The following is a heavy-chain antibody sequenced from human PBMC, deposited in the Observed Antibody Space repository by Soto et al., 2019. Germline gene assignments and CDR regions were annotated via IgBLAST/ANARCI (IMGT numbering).Heavy chain of an antibody. V-gene: IGHV3-23*01. CDR1: GFTFSSYA. CDR2: ISGSGGST. J-gene: IGHJ6*02. Sequence: SGGSLRLSCAASGFTFSSYAMSWVRQAPGKGLEWVSAISGSGGSTYYADSVKGRFTISRDNSKNTLYLQMNSLRAEDTAVYYCAKLMTTVNYYYYGMDVWGQGTTVTVSS. CDR3: AKLMTTVNYYYYGMDV. D-gene: IGHD4-17*01.